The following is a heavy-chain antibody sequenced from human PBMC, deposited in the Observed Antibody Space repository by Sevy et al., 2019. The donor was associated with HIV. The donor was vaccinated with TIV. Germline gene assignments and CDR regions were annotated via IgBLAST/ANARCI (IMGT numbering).Heavy chain of an antibody. CDR3: ARGTTVTNLYYFDY. CDR2: IIPIFGTA. V-gene: IGHV1-69*13. D-gene: IGHD4-4*01. CDR1: GGTFSSYA. J-gene: IGHJ4*02. Sequence: ASVKVSCKASGGTFSSYAISWVRQAPGQGLEWMGGIIPIFGTANYAQKFQGRVTITADESTSTAYMELSSRRSEDTAVYYCARGTTVTNLYYFDYWGQGTLVTVSS.